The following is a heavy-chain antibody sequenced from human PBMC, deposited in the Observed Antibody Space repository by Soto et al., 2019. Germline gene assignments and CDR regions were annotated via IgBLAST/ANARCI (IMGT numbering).Heavy chain of an antibody. Sequence: ASVKVSCKASGYTFTSYDINWVRQATGQGLEWMGWMNPNSGNTGYAQKFQGRVTMTRNTSTSKAYMELSSLRSEDTPVYYCARGKSRRARCKWCDPWGQGTMATVSA. CDR1: GYTFTSYD. V-gene: IGHV1-8*01. J-gene: IGHJ5*02. CDR3: ARGKSRRARCKWCDP. CDR2: MNPNSGNT. D-gene: IGHD6-6*01.